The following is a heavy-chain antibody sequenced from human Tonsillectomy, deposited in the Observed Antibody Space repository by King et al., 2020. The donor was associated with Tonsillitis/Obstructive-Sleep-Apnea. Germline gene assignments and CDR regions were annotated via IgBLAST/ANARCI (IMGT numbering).Heavy chain of an antibody. D-gene: IGHD1-26*01. CDR2: IYSGGST. Sequence: VQLVESGGGLIQPGGSLRLSCAASGFTVSSNYMSWVRQAPGKGLEWVSVIYSGGSTYYVESVKGRFTISRDNSKNTLYLQMNSLRAEDTAVYYCAYTSGSYLTFDYWGQGTLVTVSS. CDR3: AYTSGSYLTFDY. CDR1: GFTVSSNY. J-gene: IGHJ4*02. V-gene: IGHV3-53*01.